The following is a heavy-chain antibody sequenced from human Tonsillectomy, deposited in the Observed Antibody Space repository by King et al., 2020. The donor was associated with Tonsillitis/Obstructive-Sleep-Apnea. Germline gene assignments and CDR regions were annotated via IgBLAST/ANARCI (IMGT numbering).Heavy chain of an antibody. V-gene: IGHV4-34*01. CDR1: GGSFSGYY. CDR3: ARVDYDAGGYYGMDV. D-gene: IGHD4/OR15-4a*01. CDR2: INHGGNT. J-gene: IGHJ6*02. Sequence: VQLQQWGAGLLKPSETLSLTCGVSGGSFSGYYWNWIRQAPGKGLEWIAEINHGGNTNYNPSLRRRVTMSVDTPKQQISLRLSSVTAADTAVYYCARVDYDAGGYYGMDVWGQGTTVTVSS.